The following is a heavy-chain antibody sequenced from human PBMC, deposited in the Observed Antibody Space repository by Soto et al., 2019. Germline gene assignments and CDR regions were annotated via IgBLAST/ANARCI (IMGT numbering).Heavy chain of an antibody. CDR3: AKSFDYRHVFAI. CDR2: ISGSGGST. D-gene: IGHD3-9*01. CDR1: GFTFSSYA. J-gene: IGHJ3*02. V-gene: IGHV3-23*01. Sequence: PGGSLRLSCAASGFTFSSYAMSWVRQAPGKGLEWVSAISGSGGSTYYADSVKGRFTISRDNSKYTLYLQMNSLRAEDTAVYYCAKSFDYRHVFAIRVQRTMVTVSS.